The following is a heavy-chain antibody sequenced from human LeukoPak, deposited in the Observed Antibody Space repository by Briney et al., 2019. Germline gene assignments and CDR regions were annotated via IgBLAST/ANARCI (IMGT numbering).Heavy chain of an antibody. CDR2: IYTSGST. CDR3: ARDQFRSSFDY. J-gene: IGHJ4*02. V-gene: IGHV4-4*07. CDR1: GDSISNYY. Sequence: SSETLSLTCTVSGDSISNYYWTWIRQPAGKGLEWIGRIYTSGSTKYNPFLKSRVTMSIDTSQNQFSLKLTPVTAADTAVYYCARDQFRSSFDYWGQGTLVTVSS.